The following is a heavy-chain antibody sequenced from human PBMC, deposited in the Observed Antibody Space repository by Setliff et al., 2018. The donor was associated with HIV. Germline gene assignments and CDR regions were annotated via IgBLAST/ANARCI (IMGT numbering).Heavy chain of an antibody. CDR3: GRNRGNGWYYYDS. Sequence: ASVKVSCKASGYTFTDYYIHWVRQAPGQGLEWMGRINPSGGSTAYAENFQGRVTMTRDTSTSTVYMEMRGLRSDDTAVYYCGRNRGNGWYYYDSWGQGTLVTVSS. CDR1: GYTFTDYY. V-gene: IGHV1-46*01. J-gene: IGHJ4*02. D-gene: IGHD3-22*01. CDR2: INPSGGST.